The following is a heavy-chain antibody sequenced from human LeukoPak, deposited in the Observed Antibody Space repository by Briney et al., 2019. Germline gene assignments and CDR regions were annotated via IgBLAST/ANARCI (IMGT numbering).Heavy chain of an antibody. CDR2: ISAYNGNT. D-gene: IGHD1-26*01. CDR1: GYTFTSYG. Sequence: GASVKVSCKASGYTFTSYGISWVRQAPGQGLEWMGWISAYNGNTNYAQKLQGRVTMTTDTSTSTAYMELRSLRSDDTAVYYCASDLVGATTRYYYYLMDVWGKGTTVTVSS. CDR3: ASDLVGATTRYYYYLMDV. V-gene: IGHV1-18*01. J-gene: IGHJ6*03.